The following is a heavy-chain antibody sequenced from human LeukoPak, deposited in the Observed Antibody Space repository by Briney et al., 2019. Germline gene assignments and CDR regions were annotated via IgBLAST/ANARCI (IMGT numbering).Heavy chain of an antibody. CDR3: ARGVLTGYYINYYYGMDV. J-gene: IGHJ6*02. Sequence: ASVTVSCKASGYTFTSYDINWVRQATGQGLEWMGWMNPNSGNTGYAQKFQGRITMTRNTSISTAYMELSSLRSEDTAVYYCARGVLTGYYINYYYGMDVWGQGTTVTVSS. CDR1: GYTFTSYD. V-gene: IGHV1-8*01. D-gene: IGHD3-9*01. CDR2: MNPNSGNT.